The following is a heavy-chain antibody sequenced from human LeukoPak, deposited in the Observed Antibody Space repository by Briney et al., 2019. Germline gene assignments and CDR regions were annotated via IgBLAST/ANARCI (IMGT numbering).Heavy chain of an antibody. CDR3: ARVNYYDSSGYYYYYYYMDV. Sequence: SETLSLTCSVSGGAISSFYWIWIRQTPGKGLEWIGCIQYSGSTEYNPSLESRVTISVDTSKNQFTLKLSSVTAADTAVYYCARVNYYDSSGYYYYYYYMDVWGKGTTVTISS. CDR1: GGAISSFY. CDR2: IQYSGST. V-gene: IGHV4-59*13. D-gene: IGHD3-22*01. J-gene: IGHJ6*03.